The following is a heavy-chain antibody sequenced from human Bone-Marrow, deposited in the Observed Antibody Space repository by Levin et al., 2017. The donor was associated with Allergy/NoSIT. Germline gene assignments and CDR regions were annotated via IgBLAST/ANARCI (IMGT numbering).Heavy chain of an antibody. CDR2: ISYNGGNK. CDR3: AKPIFDFWSGYYYFGMDV. D-gene: IGHD3-3*01. J-gene: IGHJ6*02. CDR1: GFTFDDHD. Sequence: RAGGSLRLSCAASGFTFDDHDMLWVRQAPGQGLEWVAMISYNGGNKYYADSVKGRFTVSRDNLKNTLFLQMNGLRTDDTAVYYCAKPIFDFWSGYYYFGMDVWGHGTTVTVSS. V-gene: IGHV3-30*18.